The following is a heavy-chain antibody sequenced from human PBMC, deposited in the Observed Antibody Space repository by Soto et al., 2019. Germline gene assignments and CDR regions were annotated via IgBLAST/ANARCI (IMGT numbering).Heavy chain of an antibody. Sequence: ASVKVSCKASGYTFTSFGISWVRQAPGQGLQWMAWISGYNGNTKYAQKLQDRVTMTTDTSTSTAYLELRSLRADDTAVYYCARAGRGDGSDSLVDYWGQGTVVTVSS. V-gene: IGHV1-18*01. CDR3: ARAGRGDGSDSLVDY. J-gene: IGHJ4*02. CDR2: ISGYNGNT. CDR1: GYTFTSFG. D-gene: IGHD2-8*02.